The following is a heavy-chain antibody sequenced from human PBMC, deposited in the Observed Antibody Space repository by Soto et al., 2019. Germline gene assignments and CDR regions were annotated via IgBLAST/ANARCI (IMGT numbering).Heavy chain of an antibody. Sequence: DVQLVESGGGSVQPGGSLSLSCAATGFTFSYYWMHWVRQAPGKGLVWVSRIHSDGSSTTDADSVKGRFTISRDKAKNTLYLQMTSLRAEDTAVYYCARGQWVAFDLWGQGTMVTVAS. D-gene: IGHD1-26*01. CDR1: GFTFSYYW. J-gene: IGHJ3*01. V-gene: IGHV3-74*01. CDR3: ARGQWVAFDL. CDR2: IHSDGSST.